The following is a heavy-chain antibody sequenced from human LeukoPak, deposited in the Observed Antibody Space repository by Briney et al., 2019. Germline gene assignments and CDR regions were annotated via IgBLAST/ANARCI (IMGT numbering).Heavy chain of an antibody. V-gene: IGHV3-74*01. D-gene: IGHD5-18*01. CDR1: GFTFTTYW. CDR3: ARDAVDTANAV. J-gene: IGHJ6*02. Sequence: GGSLRLSCAASGFTFTTYWMHWVRHAPGKGLVWVSHINSDGSITGYADSVKGRFTISRDNAKNTLYLQMNSLRAEDTAVYYCARDAVDTANAVWGQGTTVTVSS. CDR2: INSDGSIT.